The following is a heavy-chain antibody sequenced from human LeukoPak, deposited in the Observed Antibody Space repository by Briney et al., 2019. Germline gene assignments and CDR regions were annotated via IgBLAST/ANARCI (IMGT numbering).Heavy chain of an antibody. Sequence: GGSLRLSCAASGFTFSSYSMNWVRQAPGKGLEWVSSISSSSSYIYYADSVKGRLTISRDIAKNSLYLQMNRLRAEDTAVYYCARDSAVDCSGGSCYSDFQHWGQGTLVTVSS. J-gene: IGHJ1*01. V-gene: IGHV3-21*01. CDR1: GFTFSSYS. CDR3: ARDSAVDCSGGSCYSDFQH. D-gene: IGHD2-15*01. CDR2: ISSSSSYI.